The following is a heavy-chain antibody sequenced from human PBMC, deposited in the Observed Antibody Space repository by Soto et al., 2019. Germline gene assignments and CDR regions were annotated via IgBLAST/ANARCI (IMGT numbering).Heavy chain of an antibody. CDR3: AKYPYGNYLDY. CDR2: ISYDGRNK. Sequence: QVQLVESGGGVVQPGRSLRLSCAASGFTFSSYGMHWVRQAPGKGLEWVAVISYDGRNKYYADSVKGRFTISRDNSKNTLYLQMNSLRAEDTAVYYCAKYPYGNYLDYLGQGTLVTVSS. J-gene: IGHJ4*02. V-gene: IGHV3-30*18. D-gene: IGHD3-10*01. CDR1: GFTFSSYG.